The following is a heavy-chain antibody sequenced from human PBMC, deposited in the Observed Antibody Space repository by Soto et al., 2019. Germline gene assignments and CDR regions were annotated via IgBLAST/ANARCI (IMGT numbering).Heavy chain of an antibody. CDR1: GFTFSNYW. CDR2: IKQDASGR. Sequence: EVQLVESGGGLVQPGGSLTLSCAASGFTFSNYWMSWVRQAPGKGLEWVAIIKQDASGRYVVDSVNGRSTVSRDNAKNSLYLQMNGLTAEDTAVYYCARKVGSGWYFFYYGLDVWGQGNTVAVSS. D-gene: IGHD6-19*01. V-gene: IGHV3-7*05. CDR3: ARKVGSGWYFFYYGLDV. J-gene: IGHJ6*02.